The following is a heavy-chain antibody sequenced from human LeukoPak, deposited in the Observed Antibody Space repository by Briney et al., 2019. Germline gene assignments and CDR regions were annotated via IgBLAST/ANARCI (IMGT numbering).Heavy chain of an antibody. J-gene: IGHJ1*01. D-gene: IGHD4-17*01. CDR3: AKENYGDSTGGRFQH. V-gene: IGHV3-74*01. CDR1: GFTFSNYW. CDR2: INSDGSNT. Sequence: PGGSLRLSCAASGFTFSNYWMHWVRQAPGKGLVWVSRINSDGSNTNYADSVKGRFTISRDNAKNTLYLQMNSLRAEDTAVYYCAKENYGDSTGGRFQHWGQGTLVTVSS.